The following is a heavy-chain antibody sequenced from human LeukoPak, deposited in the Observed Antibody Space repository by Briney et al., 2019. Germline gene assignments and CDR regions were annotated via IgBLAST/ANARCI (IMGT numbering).Heavy chain of an antibody. J-gene: IGHJ5*02. CDR3: ARIPPRAYYYGLGPFRNYWFDP. CDR1: GGSFSGYY. Sequence: SETLSLTCAVYGGSFSGYYWSWIRQPPGKGLEWIGEINHSGSTNYNPSLKSRVTISVDTSKNQFSLKLSSVTAADTAVYYCARIPPRAYYYGLGPFRNYWFDPWGQGTLVTVSS. CDR2: INHSGST. V-gene: IGHV4-34*01. D-gene: IGHD3-10*01.